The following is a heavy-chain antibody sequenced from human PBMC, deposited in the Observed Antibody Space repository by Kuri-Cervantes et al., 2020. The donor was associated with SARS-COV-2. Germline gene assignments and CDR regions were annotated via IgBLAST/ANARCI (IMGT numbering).Heavy chain of an antibody. V-gene: IGHV1-2*02. CDR1: GYTFTSYY. Sequence: ASVKVSCKASGYTFTSYYMHWVRQAPGQGLEWMGWINPNSGGTNYAQKFQGRVTMTRDTSISTAYMELSRLRSDDTAVYYCASCSSTSCSRRYYYYYYMDVWGKGTTVTVSS. CDR3: ASCSSTSCSRRYYYYYYMDV. J-gene: IGHJ6*03. CDR2: INPNSGGT. D-gene: IGHD2-2*01.